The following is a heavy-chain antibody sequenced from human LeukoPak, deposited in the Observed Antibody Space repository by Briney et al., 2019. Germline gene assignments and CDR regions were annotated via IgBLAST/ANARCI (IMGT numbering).Heavy chain of an antibody. J-gene: IGHJ5*02. CDR2: IYYSGST. D-gene: IGHD1-26*01. CDR1: GGSISSSSYY. CDR3: ARRSTNSWFDP. Sequence: PSETLSLTCTVSGGSISSSSYYWGWIRQPPGKGLEWIGSIYYSGSTYYNPSLKSRVTISVDTSKNQFSLKLSSVTAADTAVYYCARRSTNSWFDPWGQGTLVTVSS. V-gene: IGHV4-39*01.